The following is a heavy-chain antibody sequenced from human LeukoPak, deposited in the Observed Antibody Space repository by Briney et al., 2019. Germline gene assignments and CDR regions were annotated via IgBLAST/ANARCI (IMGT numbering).Heavy chain of an antibody. CDR2: ISWNSGSI. V-gene: IGHV3-9*01. D-gene: IGHD6-19*01. J-gene: IGHJ4*02. CDR1: GFTFDDYA. CDR3: AKDSEQWLGPFDY. Sequence: GRSLRLSCAASGFTFDDYAMHWVRQAPGKGLEWVSGISWNSGSIGYADSVKGRFTISRDNAKNSLYLQMNSLRAEDTALYYCAKDSEQWLGPFDYWGQGTLVTVSS.